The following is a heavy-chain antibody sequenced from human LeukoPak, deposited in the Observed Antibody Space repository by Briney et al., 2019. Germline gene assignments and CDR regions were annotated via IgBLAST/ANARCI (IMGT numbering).Heavy chain of an antibody. CDR2: ISSSSSYI. CDR3: ARATSTYYDSSGIDAFDI. J-gene: IGHJ3*02. Sequence: GGSLRLSCAASGFTFSSYSMNWVRQAPGKGLEWVSSISSSSSYIYYADSVKGRFTISRDNAKNSLYLRMNSLRAEDTAVYYCARATSTYYDSSGIDAFDIWGQGTMVTVSS. V-gene: IGHV3-21*01. CDR1: GFTFSSYS. D-gene: IGHD3-22*01.